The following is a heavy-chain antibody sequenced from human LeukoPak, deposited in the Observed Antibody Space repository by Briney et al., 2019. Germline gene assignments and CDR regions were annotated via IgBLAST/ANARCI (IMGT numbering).Heavy chain of an antibody. CDR1: GYSISSGYY. CDR2: IYHSGST. V-gene: IGHV4-38-2*02. D-gene: IGHD6-19*01. CDR3: ARDGLVEQWPVGWFDP. Sequence: PSETLSLTCTVSGYSISSGYYWGWIRQPPGKGLEWIGSIYHSGSTYYNPSLKSRVTISVDTSKNQFSLKLSSVTAADTAVYYCARDGLVEQWPVGWFDPWGQGTLVTVSS. J-gene: IGHJ5*02.